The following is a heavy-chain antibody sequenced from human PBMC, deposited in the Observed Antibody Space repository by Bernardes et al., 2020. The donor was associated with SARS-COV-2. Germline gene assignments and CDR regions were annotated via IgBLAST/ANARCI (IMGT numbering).Heavy chain of an antibody. CDR3: GSSSTTCCDQ. D-gene: IGHD2-2*01. V-gene: IGHV3-74*03. Sequence: GGSLRLSCAASGITFSTNWMHWIRQAPGKGLVWVSRISGDGTVTTYADSVKGRFIISRDNARNTLYLQMNSLIAEDTAVYYCGSSSTTCCDQWGQGALVTVSS. J-gene: IGHJ4*02. CDR1: GITFSTNW. CDR2: ISGDGTVT.